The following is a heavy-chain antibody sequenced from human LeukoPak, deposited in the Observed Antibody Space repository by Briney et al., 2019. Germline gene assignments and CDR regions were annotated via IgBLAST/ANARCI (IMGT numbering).Heavy chain of an antibody. Sequence: SETLSLTCTVSGGSISSYYWSWIRQPPGKGLEWIGYIYYSGSTNYNPSLKSRVTISVDTSKNQFSLKLSSVTAADTAVYYCARSYNLPYYYDSSGYYYYDYWGQGTLVTVPS. J-gene: IGHJ4*02. D-gene: IGHD3-22*01. V-gene: IGHV4-59*08. CDR1: GGSISSYY. CDR2: IYYSGST. CDR3: ARSYNLPYYYDSSGYYYYDY.